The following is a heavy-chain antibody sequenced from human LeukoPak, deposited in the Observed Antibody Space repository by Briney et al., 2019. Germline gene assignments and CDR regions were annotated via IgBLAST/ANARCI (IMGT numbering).Heavy chain of an antibody. Sequence: ASVKVSCKASGYTFTSYGISWVRQAPGQGLEWMGIINPSDGSTSYAQKFQGRVTITADKSTSTAYMELSSLRSEDTAVYYCASSPGPVRPTMSYWGQGTLVTVSS. D-gene: IGHD3-10*01. V-gene: IGHV1-46*01. CDR3: ASSPGPVRPTMSY. J-gene: IGHJ4*02. CDR1: GYTFTSYG. CDR2: INPSDGST.